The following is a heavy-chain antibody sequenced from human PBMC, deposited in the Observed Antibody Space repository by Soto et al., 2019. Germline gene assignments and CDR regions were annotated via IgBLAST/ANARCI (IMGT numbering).Heavy chain of an antibody. CDR2: INSDGSRT. Sequence: GGSLRLSCAASGFTFTDYWTHWVRQAPGKGLVWVSRINSDGSRTSYADSVTGRFTISRDNAKNTLYVQMNSLRVEDTALYYCARETYRGFYFDYWGQGTLVTVSS. J-gene: IGHJ4*02. CDR3: ARETYRGFYFDY. V-gene: IGHV3-74*01. CDR1: GFTFTDYW. D-gene: IGHD4-4*01.